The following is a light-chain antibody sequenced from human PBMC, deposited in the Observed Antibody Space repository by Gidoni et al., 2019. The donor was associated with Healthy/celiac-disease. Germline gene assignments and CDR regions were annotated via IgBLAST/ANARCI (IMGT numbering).Light chain of an antibody. CDR1: QSISSY. V-gene: IGKV1-39*01. CDR3: QQSYSTLIT. CDR2: AAS. J-gene: IGKJ5*01. Sequence: DIPMTQSPSSLSAYVGDRVTITCRASQSISSYLNWYQQKPGKAPKLLIYAASSLQSGVPSRFSGSGSGTDFTLTISSLQPEDFATYYCQQSYSTLITFGQGTRLEIK.